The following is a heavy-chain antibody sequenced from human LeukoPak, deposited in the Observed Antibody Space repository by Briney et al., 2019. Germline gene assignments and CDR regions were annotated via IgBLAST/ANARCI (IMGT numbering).Heavy chain of an antibody. CDR3: ARDHAFSPDY. J-gene: IGHJ4*02. Sequence: GSSLTLSCAASGFTFSSYGMHWVRLAPGKGLEWVAVIWYDGNNKYYVDSVKGRFTISRDNSKNTLYLQMNSLRAEDTAVYYCARDHAFSPDYRGPGNLGTVSS. CDR1: GFTFSSYG. V-gene: IGHV3-33*01. D-gene: IGHD2/OR15-2a*01. CDR2: IWYDGNNK.